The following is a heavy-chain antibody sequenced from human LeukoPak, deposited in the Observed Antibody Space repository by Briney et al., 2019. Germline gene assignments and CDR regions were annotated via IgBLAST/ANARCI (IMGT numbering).Heavy chain of an antibody. J-gene: IGHJ6*02. D-gene: IGHD4-17*01. Sequence: GASVKISCKASRGTFSSYAISWVRHAPGQGLEWIGRSIPILGIANYAQKSQGRVTITADKSTSTAYVELSSLRSEDTGVYYCARAPYGDYGAYGMDVWGQGTTVTVSS. CDR3: ARAPYGDYGAYGMDV. V-gene: IGHV1-69*04. CDR2: SIPILGIA. CDR1: RGTFSSYA.